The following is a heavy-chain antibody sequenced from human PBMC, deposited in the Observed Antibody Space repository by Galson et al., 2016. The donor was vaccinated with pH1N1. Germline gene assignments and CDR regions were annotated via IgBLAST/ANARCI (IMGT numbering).Heavy chain of an antibody. CDR1: GFSLTTAGMR. CDR3: ARIRAGDDSFDI. Sequence: PALVKPTQTLTLTCTFSGFSLTTAGMRVSWIRQPPGKAPEWLARISWDDDKYYSTSLKTRLTISKDTSRNHVVLAMTNMDPLDTATYYCARIRAGDDSFDIWGQGTMVTVSS. J-gene: IGHJ3*02. V-gene: IGHV2-70*04. CDR2: ISWDDDK.